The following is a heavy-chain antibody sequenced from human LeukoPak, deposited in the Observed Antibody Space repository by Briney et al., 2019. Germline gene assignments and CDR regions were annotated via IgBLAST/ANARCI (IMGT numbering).Heavy chain of an antibody. CDR2: INPNSGGT. J-gene: IGHJ4*02. CDR3: ARDLGIAVAGTSYYFDY. V-gene: IGHV1-2*02. CDR1: GYTFTGYY. D-gene: IGHD6-19*01. Sequence: ASVKVSCKASGYTFTGYYMHWVRQAPGQGLEWMGWINPNSGGTNYAQKFQGRVTMTRDTSISTAYMELSRLRSDDTAVYYCARDLGIAVAGTSYYFDYWGQGTLVTVSS.